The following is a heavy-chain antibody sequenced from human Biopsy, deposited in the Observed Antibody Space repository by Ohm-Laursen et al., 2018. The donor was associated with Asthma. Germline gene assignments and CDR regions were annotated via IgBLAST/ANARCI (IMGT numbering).Heavy chain of an antibody. J-gene: IGHJ4*02. CDR3: VRAVRNEQWLAPFDY. CDR2: VYWTGST. CDR1: GGSISSFY. D-gene: IGHD6-19*01. V-gene: IGHV4-59*01. Sequence: SQTLSLTCSVYGGSISSFYWSWIRPSPEKGLEWMGYVYWTGSTNYNPSLKSRVTMSVDKSKNRMFLELTSVTAADTAIYYCVRAVRNEQWLAPFDYWGQGKPVTVSS.